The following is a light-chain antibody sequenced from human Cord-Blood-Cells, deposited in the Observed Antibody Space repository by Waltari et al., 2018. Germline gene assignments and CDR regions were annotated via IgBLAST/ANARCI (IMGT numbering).Light chain of an antibody. CDR1: QSISSY. V-gene: IGKV1-39*01. J-gene: IGKJ4*01. Sequence: DIQMTQSPSSLSASVGDRVTITCRASQSISSYLNWYQQKPGKAPKLLIYAASSLQSGVPSSFSGSGSVTDFTLTISSLQPEDFATYYCQQSYSTLTFGGGTKVEIK. CDR3: QQSYSTLT. CDR2: AAS.